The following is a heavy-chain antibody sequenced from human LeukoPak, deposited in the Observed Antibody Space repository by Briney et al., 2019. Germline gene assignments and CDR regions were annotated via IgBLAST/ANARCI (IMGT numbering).Heavy chain of an antibody. Sequence: TGGSLRLSCAASGFTFSSYGMHWVRQAPGKGLEWVAFIRYDGSNKYYADSVKGRFTISRDNSKNTLYLQMNSLRAEDKAVYYCAKDPHDYGDYPPANWFDPWGQGTLVTVSS. CDR1: GFTFSSYG. J-gene: IGHJ5*02. D-gene: IGHD4-17*01. V-gene: IGHV3-30*02. CDR3: AKDPHDYGDYPPANWFDP. CDR2: IRYDGSNK.